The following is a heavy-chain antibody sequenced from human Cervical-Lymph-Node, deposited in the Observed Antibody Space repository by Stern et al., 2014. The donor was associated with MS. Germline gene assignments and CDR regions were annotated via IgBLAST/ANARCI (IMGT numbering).Heavy chain of an antibody. V-gene: IGHV1-69*01. Sequence: QVQLVESGAELKKPGSSVKVSCNASGGTFSSYDISWVRQAPGQGLEWMGGIIPIFGTANYAQKFQGRVTITADESTSTAYMELSSLRSEDTAVYYCARGELKEGLVRGMDVWGQGTTVTVSS. D-gene: IGHD1-26*01. CDR1: GGTFSSYD. CDR2: IIPIFGTA. CDR3: ARGELKEGLVRGMDV. J-gene: IGHJ6*02.